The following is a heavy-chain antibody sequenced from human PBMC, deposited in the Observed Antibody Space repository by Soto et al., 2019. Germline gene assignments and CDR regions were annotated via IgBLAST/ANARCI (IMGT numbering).Heavy chain of an antibody. V-gene: IGHV4-59*01. CDR2: IYYSGST. CDR3: GKDAGGRGNGAFDI. CDR1: GGSINSYY. Sequence: SETLSLTCTVSGGSINSYYWSWIRQPPGKGLEWIGYIYYSGSTKYNPSHKSRVTISKDTSKNQFSLKLSSVTAADTAMYYCGKDAGGRGNGAFDIWGQGTMVTVSS. D-gene: IGHD3-16*01. J-gene: IGHJ3*02.